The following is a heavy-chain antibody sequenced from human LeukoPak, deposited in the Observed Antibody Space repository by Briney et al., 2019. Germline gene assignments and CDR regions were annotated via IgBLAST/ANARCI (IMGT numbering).Heavy chain of an antibody. D-gene: IGHD4/OR15-4a*01. J-gene: IGHJ6*02. Sequence: TGGSLRLSRAASGFTFDDYAMHWVRQAPGKGLEWVSLISEDGGSTYYADSVKGRFTISRDNSKNSLYLQMNSLRTEDTALYYCAKVNGDYGPTYYYYGMDVWGQGTTVTVSS. CDR2: ISEDGGST. CDR1: GFTFDDYA. CDR3: AKVNGDYGPTYYYYGMDV. V-gene: IGHV3-43*02.